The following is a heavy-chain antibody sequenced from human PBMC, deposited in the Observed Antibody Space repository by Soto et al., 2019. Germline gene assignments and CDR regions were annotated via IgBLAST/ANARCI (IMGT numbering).Heavy chain of an antibody. Sequence: EVHLVESGGGLVQPGRSLRLSCAAIGFTFEDHAMHWIRQVPGKGLEWVAGINWNSGITGYADSVKGRFTISRDNANNSLNLEMNILKSEDTALYYCAKGRGALTVVSNWFDPWGQGTQVTVSS. CDR1: GFTFEDHA. J-gene: IGHJ5*02. CDR2: INWNSGIT. D-gene: IGHD3-22*01. V-gene: IGHV3-9*01. CDR3: AKGRGALTVVSNWFDP.